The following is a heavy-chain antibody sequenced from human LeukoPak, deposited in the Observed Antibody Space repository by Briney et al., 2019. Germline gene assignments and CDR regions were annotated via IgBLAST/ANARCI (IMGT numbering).Heavy chain of an antibody. CDR2: IYTSGST. CDR3: ARTHGGYVSFDY. D-gene: IGHD5-12*01. CDR1: GGSISSYS. Sequence: PSETLPLTCTVSGGSISSYSWSWIRQPAGKGLEWIGRIYTSGSTNYNPSLKSRVTMSVDTSKNQFSLKLSSVTAADTGLYYCARTHGGYVSFDYWGQGTLVTVSS. J-gene: IGHJ4*02. V-gene: IGHV4-4*07.